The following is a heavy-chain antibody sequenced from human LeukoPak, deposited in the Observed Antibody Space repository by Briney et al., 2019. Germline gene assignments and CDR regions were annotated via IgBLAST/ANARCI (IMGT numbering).Heavy chain of an antibody. CDR2: IIHIFGTA. Sequence: ASVKVSCKASGGTFSSYAISWVRQPPGQGLEWMGGIIHIFGTANYAQKFQGRVTITADESKSTAYMELSSLRSEDTAVYYCARANYLIAGHDAFDIWGQGTMVTVSS. D-gene: IGHD1-7*01. V-gene: IGHV1-69*13. CDR1: GGTFSSYA. J-gene: IGHJ3*02. CDR3: ARANYLIAGHDAFDI.